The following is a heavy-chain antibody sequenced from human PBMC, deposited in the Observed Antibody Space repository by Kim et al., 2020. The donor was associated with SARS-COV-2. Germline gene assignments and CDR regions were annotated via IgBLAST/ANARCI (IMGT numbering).Heavy chain of an antibody. D-gene: IGHD6-19*01. CDR2: IYYSGST. Sequence: SETLSLTCTVSGGSMTGYYYNWIRHSPGKGLEWIGHIYYSGSTNYNPSLKSRVTISADTSKNRFSLMLTSVTAADTAVYYCARGSGWLPEDWGQGTLDTVSS. CDR1: GGSMTGYY. V-gene: IGHV4-59*01. CDR3: ARGSGWLPED. J-gene: IGHJ4*02.